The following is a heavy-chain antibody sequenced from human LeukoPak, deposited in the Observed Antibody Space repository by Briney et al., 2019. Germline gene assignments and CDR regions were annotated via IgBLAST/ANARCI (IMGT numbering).Heavy chain of an antibody. J-gene: IGHJ4*02. CDR1: GYTFTSYA. D-gene: IGHD2-2*01. CDR2: INTGNGNT. Sequence: ASVKVSCKASGYTFTSYAIHWVRQAPGQRLEWMGWINTGNGNTKYSQKFQGRVTIARDTSASTAYMVLTSLGSEDTAVYYCARETFGTSRPSDYWGQGTLVTVSS. CDR3: ARETFGTSRPSDY. V-gene: IGHV1-3*04.